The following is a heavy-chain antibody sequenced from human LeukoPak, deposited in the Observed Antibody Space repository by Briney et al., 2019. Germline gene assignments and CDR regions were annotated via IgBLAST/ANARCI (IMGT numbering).Heavy chain of an antibody. CDR1: GFTFSSYS. CDR3: ARDCSGGSCYSGSDAFDI. J-gene: IGHJ3*02. Sequence: GGSLRLSCAASGFTFSSYSMNWVRQAPGKGLEWVSSISSSSSYIYYADSVEGRFTISRDNAKNSLYLKMNSLRAEDTAVYYCARDCSGGSCYSGSDAFDIWGQGTMVTVSS. D-gene: IGHD2-15*01. CDR2: ISSSSSYI. V-gene: IGHV3-21*01.